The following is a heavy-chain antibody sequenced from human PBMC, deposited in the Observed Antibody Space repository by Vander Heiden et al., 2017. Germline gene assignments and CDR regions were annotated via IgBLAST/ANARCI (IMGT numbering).Heavy chain of an antibody. V-gene: IGHV3-53*01. Sequence: EVQLVESGGGLNPPGGSLILSCAAPGFIVSSNYMSWVRQAPGKGLDGGSVIDSGGRTYYADSVKGRFTITRDNSKNTLYLQMNSLRAEDTAVYYCARGEGDYWGQGTLVTVSS. CDR1: GFIVSSNY. CDR3: ARGEGDY. CDR2: IDSGGRT. J-gene: IGHJ4*02.